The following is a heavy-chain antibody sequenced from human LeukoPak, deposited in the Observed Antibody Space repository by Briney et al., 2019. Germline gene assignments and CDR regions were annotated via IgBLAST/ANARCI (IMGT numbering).Heavy chain of an antibody. J-gene: IGHJ5*02. V-gene: IGHV1-2*02. CDR2: INPNSGGT. D-gene: IGHD2-15*01. CDR1: GYTFTGYY. CDR3: ARDLLGSGGSCGP. Sequence: GASVKVSCKASGYTFTGYYMHWVRQAPGQGLEWMGWINPNSGGTNYAQKFQGRVTMTRDTSISTAYMELSRLRSDDTAVYYCARDLLGSGGSCGPRGQGTLVTVSS.